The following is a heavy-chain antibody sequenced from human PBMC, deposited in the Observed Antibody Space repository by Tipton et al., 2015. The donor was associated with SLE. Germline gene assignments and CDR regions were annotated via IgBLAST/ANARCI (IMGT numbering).Heavy chain of an antibody. V-gene: IGHV4-34*01. CDR2: SNDSGKT. D-gene: IGHD2-21*01. CDR1: GGXXSGHY. CDR3: ARGKVSWAIFVVRSYFDS. J-gene: IGHJ4*02. Sequence: TLSLTCAVYGGXXSGHYWSXIRQTLGEGLECIGESNDSGKTNYNPALKSRATISVDTSRNQFSLRLTSVTAADSAVYYCARGKVSWAIFVVRSYFDSWGRGTLVTVSS.